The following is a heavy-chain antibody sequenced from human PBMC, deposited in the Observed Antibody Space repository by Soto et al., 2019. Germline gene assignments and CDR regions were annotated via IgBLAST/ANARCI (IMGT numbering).Heavy chain of an antibody. CDR1: GYTFTSYA. CDR3: ASDLRFLKWSPGVSYYYYGMDV. J-gene: IGHJ6*02. Sequence: QVQLVQSGAEVKKPGASVKVSCKASGYTFTSYAMHWVRQAPGQRLEWMGWINAGNGNTKYSQKFQGRVTITRDTSASTAYMDLSSLRSEDTAVYYCASDLRFLKWSPGVSYYYYGMDVWGQGTTVTVSS. D-gene: IGHD3-3*01. CDR2: INAGNGNT. V-gene: IGHV1-3*01.